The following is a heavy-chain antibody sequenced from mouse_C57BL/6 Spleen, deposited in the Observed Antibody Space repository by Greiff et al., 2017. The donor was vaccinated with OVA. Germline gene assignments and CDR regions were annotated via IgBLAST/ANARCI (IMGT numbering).Heavy chain of an antibody. D-gene: IGHD2-3*01. CDR3: AREGIYDGYLYFDY. J-gene: IGHJ2*01. CDR1: GYTFTSYW. V-gene: IGHV1-52*01. CDR2: IDPSDSET. Sequence: VQLQQPGAELVRPGSSVKLSCKASGYTFTSYWMHWVKQRPIQGLEWIGNIDPSDSETHYNQKFKDKATLTVDKSSSTAYMQLSSLTSEDSAVYYCAREGIYDGYLYFDYWGQGTTLTVSS.